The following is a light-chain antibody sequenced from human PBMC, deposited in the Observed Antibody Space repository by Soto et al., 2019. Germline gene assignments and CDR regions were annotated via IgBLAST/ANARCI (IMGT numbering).Light chain of an antibody. CDR2: STS. CDR3: QQYGNPPWT. J-gene: IGKJ1*01. V-gene: IGKV3-20*01. CDR1: QRFGSSN. Sequence: SVLMQSPGTLSLSQGERGTLSCRASQRFGSSNLAWYQQKSGQAPRLLIYSTSSRATGIPDRFSGSGSGTDFTLTISRLEPEDFTVYYCQQYGNPPWTFAQ.